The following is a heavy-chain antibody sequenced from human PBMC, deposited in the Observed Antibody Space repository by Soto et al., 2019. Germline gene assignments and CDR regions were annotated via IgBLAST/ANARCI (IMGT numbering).Heavy chain of an antibody. D-gene: IGHD5-18*01. CDR2: IYYSGST. Sequence: QVQLQESGPGLVKPSQTLSLTCTVSGGSISSGDYYWSWIRQPPGKGMEWIGYIYYSGSTYYNPSLKSRVTISVDTSKNQFSLKLSSVTAADTAVYYCARESRWIQLWLQYYGMDVSGQGTTVTVSS. J-gene: IGHJ6*02. CDR3: ARESRWIQLWLQYYGMDV. CDR1: GGSISSGDYY. V-gene: IGHV4-30-4*01.